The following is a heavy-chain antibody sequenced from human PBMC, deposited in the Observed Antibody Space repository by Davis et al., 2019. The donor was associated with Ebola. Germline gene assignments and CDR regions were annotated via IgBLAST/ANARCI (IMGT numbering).Heavy chain of an antibody. D-gene: IGHD3/OR15-3a*01. J-gene: IGHJ4*02. Sequence: GGSLRLSCAASGFTVSSNYMTWVRQAPGKGLELVSFIYSGGDTYYADSVKGRFTISRDNSKNTLCLQMNSLRVEDTAVYYCTRAGGILDNDYFDYWGQGTQVTVAS. CDR1: GFTVSSNY. V-gene: IGHV3-53*01. CDR2: IYSGGDT. CDR3: TRAGGILDNDYFDY.